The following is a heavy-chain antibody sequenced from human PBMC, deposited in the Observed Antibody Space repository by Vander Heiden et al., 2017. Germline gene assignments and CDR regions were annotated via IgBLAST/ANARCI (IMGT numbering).Heavy chain of an antibody. CDR3: ARGRGHYGMDV. CDR1: GYTYTGYY. CDR2: INPNSGGT. V-gene: IGHV1-2*02. J-gene: IGHJ6*02. Sequence: QVPLVQSGAEVKKPGASVKLPRKAPGYTYTGYYMHWVRQAPGQGREWMGWINPNSGGTNYAQQFQGRVTMTRDTSISTAYMELSRLRSDDTAVYYCARGRGHYGMDVWGQGTTVTVSS.